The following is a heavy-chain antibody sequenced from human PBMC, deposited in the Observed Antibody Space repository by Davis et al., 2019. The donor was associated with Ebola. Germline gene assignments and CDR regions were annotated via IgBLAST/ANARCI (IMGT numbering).Heavy chain of an antibody. CDR1: GFTFSSYA. J-gene: IGHJ6*02. V-gene: IGHV3-23*01. CDR2: ISGSGGST. CDR3: ARAAGSTTLTAPSMDV. Sequence: GGSLRLSCAASGFTFSSYAMSWVRQAPGKGLEWVSAISGSGGSTYYADSVKGRFTISRDNSKNTLYLQMNSLRAEDTAVYYCARAAGSTTLTAPSMDVWGQGTTVTVSS. D-gene: IGHD4-17*01.